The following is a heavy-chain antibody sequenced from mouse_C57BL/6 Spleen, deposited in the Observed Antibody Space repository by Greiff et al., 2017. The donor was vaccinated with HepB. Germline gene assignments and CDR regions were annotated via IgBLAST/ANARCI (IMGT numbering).Heavy chain of an antibody. J-gene: IGHJ4*01. Sequence: EVQLQQSGPELVKPGASVKMSCKASGYTFTDYNMHWVKQSHGKSLEWIGYINPNNGGTSYNQKFKGKATLTVNKSSSTAYMELRSLTSEDSAVYYWARYGTMVTTGVDYWGQGTSVTVSS. CDR1: GYTFTDYN. CDR2: INPNNGGT. D-gene: IGHD2-2*01. V-gene: IGHV1-22*01. CDR3: ARYGTMVTTGVDY.